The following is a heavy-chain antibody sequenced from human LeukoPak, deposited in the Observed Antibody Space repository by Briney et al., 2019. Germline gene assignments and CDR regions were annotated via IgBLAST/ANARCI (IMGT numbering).Heavy chain of an antibody. CDR1: GFTFSTYT. J-gene: IGHJ4*02. Sequence: GGSLRLSCAASGFTFSTYTMYWVRHPPGKRLEWVSIIGSSGGGIHYADSVKGRFTISRDNSKNALYLQMNSLRVEDTAVYYCAVDPNWGTHSWGQGVLVTVSS. CDR3: AVDPNWGTHS. D-gene: IGHD7-27*01. CDR2: IGSSGGGI. V-gene: IGHV3-23*01.